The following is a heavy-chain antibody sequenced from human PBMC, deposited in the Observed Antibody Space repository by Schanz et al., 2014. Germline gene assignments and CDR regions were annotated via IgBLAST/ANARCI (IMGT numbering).Heavy chain of an antibody. D-gene: IGHD1-1*01. CDR3: ARDRRNADLDY. V-gene: IGHV3-33*08. J-gene: IGHJ4*02. CDR2: INSDGTKR. CDR1: GFTLSSYG. Sequence: QGQLVESGGGVVQPGRSLRLSCAASGFTLSSYGMHWVRQAPGKGLEWVAFINSDGTKRFYADSVKSRFTISRDNSRNTLYLQMNSLRAEDTALYYCARDRRNADLDYWGQGTLVTVSS.